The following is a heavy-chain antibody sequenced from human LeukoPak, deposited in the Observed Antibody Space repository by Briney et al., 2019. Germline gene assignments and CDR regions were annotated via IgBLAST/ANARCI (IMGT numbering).Heavy chain of an antibody. D-gene: IGHD3-16*01. CDR3: ARASPVWGTSFDY. Sequence: ASVKVSCKASGYTFTGYYMHWVRQAPGQGLEWMGWINPNSGGTNYAQKFQGRVTMIRDTSIRTAYMEISRLRSDDTAVYYCARASPVWGTSFDYWGQGTLVTVSS. J-gene: IGHJ4*02. CDR1: GYTFTGYY. CDR2: INPNSGGT. V-gene: IGHV1-2*02.